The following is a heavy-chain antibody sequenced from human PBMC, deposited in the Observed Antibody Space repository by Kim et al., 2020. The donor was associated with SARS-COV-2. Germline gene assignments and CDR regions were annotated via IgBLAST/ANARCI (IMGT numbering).Heavy chain of an antibody. CDR3: ARDRVVIPGQVDAFDI. V-gene: IGHV3-21*01. J-gene: IGHJ3*02. D-gene: IGHD3-22*01. CDR1: GFTFSSYS. Sequence: GGSLRLSCAASGFTFSSYSMNWVRQAPGKGLEWVSSISSSSSYIYYADSVKGRFTISRDNAKNSLYLQMNSLRAEDTAVYYCARDRVVIPGQVDAFDIWGQGTMVTVSS. CDR2: ISSSSSYI.